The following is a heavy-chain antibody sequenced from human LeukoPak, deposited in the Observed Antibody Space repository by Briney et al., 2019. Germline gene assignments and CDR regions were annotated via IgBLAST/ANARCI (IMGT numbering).Heavy chain of an antibody. J-gene: IGHJ4*02. CDR2: IKEDGSEK. V-gene: IGHV3-7*03. CDR3: ANPIAADIDY. Sequence: GGSLRLSCAASGFTFSSYWMTWVRQAPGKGLEWVANIKEDGSEKYYVDSVTGRFTVSRDNAKNSLYLRMNSLRAEDTAVYYCANPIAADIDYWGQGTLVTVSS. CDR1: GFTFSSYW. D-gene: IGHD6-13*01.